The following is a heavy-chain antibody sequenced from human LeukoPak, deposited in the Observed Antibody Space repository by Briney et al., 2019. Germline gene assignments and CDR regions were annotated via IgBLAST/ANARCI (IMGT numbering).Heavy chain of an antibody. D-gene: IGHD2-2*01. CDR1: GFTFSSYW. J-gene: IGHJ6*03. Sequence: GGSLRLSCAASGFTFSSYWMHWVRQAPGKGLVWVSRVNSDGSSTSYADSVKGRFTISRDNAKNTLYLQLNSLRAEDTAVYYCARVGSYCSSTSCSPPFRYYYYMDVWGKGTTVTVSS. CDR2: VNSDGSST. V-gene: IGHV3-74*01. CDR3: ARVGSYCSSTSCSPPFRYYYYMDV.